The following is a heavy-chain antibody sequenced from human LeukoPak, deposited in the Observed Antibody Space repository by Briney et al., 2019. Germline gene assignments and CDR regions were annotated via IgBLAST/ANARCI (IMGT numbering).Heavy chain of an antibody. CDR3: ARWLVQYYYYYYGMDV. Sequence: PGRSLRLSCAASGFTFSSYGMHWVRQDPGKGLEWVAVIWYDGSNKYYADSVKGRFTISRDNSKNTLYLQMNSLRAEDTAVYYCARWLVQYYYYYYGMDVWGKGTTVTVSS. J-gene: IGHJ6*04. V-gene: IGHV3-33*01. CDR2: IWYDGSNK. CDR1: GFTFSSYG. D-gene: IGHD6-6*01.